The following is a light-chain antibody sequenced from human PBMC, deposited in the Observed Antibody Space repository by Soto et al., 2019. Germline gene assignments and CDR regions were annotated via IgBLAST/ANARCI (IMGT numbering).Light chain of an antibody. J-gene: IGKJ5*01. CDR3: QQRSNWTIT. Sequence: EIVLRQSPASLSLSPGERATLSCRASQSVSSYLAWYQQKRGQAPRLXIYDASNRESGIPARFSGSGSGTEFTLTISSLEPEDFAVYYCQQRSNWTITFGQGTRLEI. CDR2: DAS. V-gene: IGKV3-11*01. CDR1: QSVSSY.